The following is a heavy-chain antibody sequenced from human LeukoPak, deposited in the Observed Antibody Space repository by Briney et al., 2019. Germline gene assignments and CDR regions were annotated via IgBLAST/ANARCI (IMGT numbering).Heavy chain of an antibody. D-gene: IGHD6-13*01. CDR2: MNPNSGNT. V-gene: IGHV1-8*01. Sequence: ASVKVSCKASGYTFTSYDINWARQATGQGLEWMGWMNPNSGNTGYAQKFQGRVTMTRNTSISTAYMELSSLRSEDTAVYYCATLPRQQHTTNYYYYGMDVWGQGTTVTVSS. J-gene: IGHJ6*02. CDR1: GYTFTSYD. CDR3: ATLPRQQHTTNYYYYGMDV.